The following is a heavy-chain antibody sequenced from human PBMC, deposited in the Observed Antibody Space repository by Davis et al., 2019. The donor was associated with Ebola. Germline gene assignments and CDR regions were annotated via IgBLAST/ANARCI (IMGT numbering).Heavy chain of an antibody. D-gene: IGHD2-2*01. CDR3: ARGRRYQLLVSWFDP. CDR1: GGSFSGYY. J-gene: IGHJ5*02. Sequence: PSETLSLTCAVYGGSFSGYYWSWIRQPPGKGLEWIGEINHSGSTNYNPSLKSRVTISVDTSKNQFSLKLSSVTAADTAVYYCARGRRYQLLVSWFDPWGQGTLVTVSS. CDR2: INHSGST. V-gene: IGHV4-34*01.